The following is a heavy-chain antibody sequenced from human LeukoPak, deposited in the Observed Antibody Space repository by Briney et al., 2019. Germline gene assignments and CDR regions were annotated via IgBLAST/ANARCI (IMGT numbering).Heavy chain of an antibody. V-gene: IGHV3-7*01. J-gene: IGHJ4*01. CDR3: ARDGTSAGLYFDL. D-gene: IGHD6-13*01. CDR2: IKQDGGDK. CDR1: GFTFSSYW. Sequence: GGSLRLSCAVSGFTFSSYWMNWVRQAPGKGLEWVASIKQDGGDKSYVDSVKGRFTISRDNAKNSLYLQMSSLRVEDTVVYYCARDGTSAGLYFDLWGQGTLVTVSS.